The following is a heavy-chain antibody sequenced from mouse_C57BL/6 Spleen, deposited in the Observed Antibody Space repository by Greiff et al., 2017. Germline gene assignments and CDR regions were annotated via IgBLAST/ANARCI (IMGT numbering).Heavy chain of an antibody. CDR1: GYTFTGYW. Sequence: QVQLQQSGAELMKPGASVKLSCKATGYTFTGYWIEWVKQRPGHGLEWIGEILPGSGSTNYNEKFKGKATFTAATSSNTAYMQLSSLTTDDSAIYYCARGGYGNYAFYAMDYWGQGTSVTVSS. CDR2: ILPGSGST. CDR3: ARGGYGNYAFYAMDY. D-gene: IGHD2-1*01. J-gene: IGHJ4*01. V-gene: IGHV1-9*01.